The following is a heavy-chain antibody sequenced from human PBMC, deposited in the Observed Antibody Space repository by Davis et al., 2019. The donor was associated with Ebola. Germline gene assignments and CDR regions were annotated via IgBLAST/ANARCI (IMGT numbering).Heavy chain of an antibody. J-gene: IGHJ4*02. V-gene: IGHV3-30*02. CDR3: AKESVKKTMIWGFDS. Sequence: GESLKISCAASGFTFSSYGMHWVRQAPGKGLEWVAVIWYDGSNKYYADSVKGRFTISRDNSKNTLYLQMNSLRSDDTAIYSCAKESVKKTMIWGFDSWGRGTLVTVSS. CDR1: GFTFSSYG. CDR2: IWYDGSNK. D-gene: IGHD3-10*01.